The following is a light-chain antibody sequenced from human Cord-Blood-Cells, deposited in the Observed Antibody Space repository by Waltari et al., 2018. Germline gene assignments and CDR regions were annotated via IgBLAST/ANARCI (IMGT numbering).Light chain of an antibody. Sequence: QSALTQPASVSGSPGQSITISCTGPRSDVGGYNSVSWYQQHPGKAPKLMIYDVSNRPSGVSNRFSGSKSGNTASLTISGLQAEDEADYYCSSYTSSSMVFGGGTKLTVL. CDR2: DVS. J-gene: IGLJ2*01. V-gene: IGLV2-14*01. CDR1: RSDVGGYNS. CDR3: SSYTSSSMV.